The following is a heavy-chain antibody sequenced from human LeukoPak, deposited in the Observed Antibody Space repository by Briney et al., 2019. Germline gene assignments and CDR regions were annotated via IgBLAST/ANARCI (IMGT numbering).Heavy chain of an antibody. J-gene: IGHJ4*02. Sequence: EASVKVSSKASGGTFSIYAISWVRQAPGQGLEWMGGIIPIFGTANYAQKFQGRVTITTDESTSTAYMELSSLRSEDTAVYYCARSHTNSYYYDSSGYAAFVYWGQGTLVTVSS. V-gene: IGHV1-69*05. CDR1: GGTFSIYA. D-gene: IGHD3-22*01. CDR2: IIPIFGTA. CDR3: ARSHTNSYYYDSSGYAAFVY.